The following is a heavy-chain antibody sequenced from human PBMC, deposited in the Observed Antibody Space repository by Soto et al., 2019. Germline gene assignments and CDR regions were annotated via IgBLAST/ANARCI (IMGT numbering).Heavy chain of an antibody. D-gene: IGHD3-16*02. CDR3: APFHTYYDYVWGSYRGN. V-gene: IGHV1-69*01. CDR1: GGTFSSYA. Sequence: QVQLVQSGAEVKKPGSSVKVSCKASGGTFSSYAISWLRQAPGQGLEWMGGIIPIFGTANYAQKFQGRVTITADESTSTAYMELSSLRSEDTAVYYCAPFHTYYDYVWGSYRGNWGQGTLVTVSS. CDR2: IIPIFGTA. J-gene: IGHJ4*02.